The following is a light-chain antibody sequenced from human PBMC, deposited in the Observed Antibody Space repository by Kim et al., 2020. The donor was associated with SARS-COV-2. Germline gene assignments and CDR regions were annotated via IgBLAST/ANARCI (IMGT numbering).Light chain of an antibody. CDR1: QSISTF. Sequence: AVLVYRVFITCSATQSISTFLNWYQQKPGKPPKLLLYGESTLRSGVPSKFSGTGSGTEFTLAIRSLQPEDFATYYCQPTYSSPQSFGQGTKVDIK. J-gene: IGKJ1*01. V-gene: IGKV1-39*01. CDR2: GES. CDR3: QPTYSSPQS.